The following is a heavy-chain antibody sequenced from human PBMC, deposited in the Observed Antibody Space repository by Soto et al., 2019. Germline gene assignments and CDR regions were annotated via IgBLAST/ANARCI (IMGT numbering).Heavy chain of an antibody. CDR2: ISYDGSNK. CDR1: GFTFSSYA. J-gene: IGHJ6*02. CDR3: ARDLQYSGSYWLLEYYYYYGMDV. D-gene: IGHD1-26*01. Sequence: GGSLRLSCAASGFTFSSYAMHWVRQAPGKGLEWVAVISYDGSNKYYADSVKGRFTISRDNSKNTLYLQMNSLRAEDTAVYYCARDLQYSGSYWLLEYYYYYGMDVWGQGTTVTVSS. V-gene: IGHV3-30-3*01.